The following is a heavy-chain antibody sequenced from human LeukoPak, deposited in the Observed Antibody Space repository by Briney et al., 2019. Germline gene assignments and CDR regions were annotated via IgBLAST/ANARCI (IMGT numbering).Heavy chain of an antibody. CDR1: GFTFSDYY. V-gene: IGHV3-11*04. CDR2: ISSSGSTI. J-gene: IGHJ4*02. CDR3: ARDSNNWNDGSIDY. Sequence: PGGSLRLSCAASGFTFSDYYMNWVRQAPGKGLEWVSYISSSGSTIYYADSVKGRFTISRDNAKNSLYLQMNSLRAEDTAVYYCARDSNNWNDGSIDYWGQGTLVTVSS. D-gene: IGHD1-1*01.